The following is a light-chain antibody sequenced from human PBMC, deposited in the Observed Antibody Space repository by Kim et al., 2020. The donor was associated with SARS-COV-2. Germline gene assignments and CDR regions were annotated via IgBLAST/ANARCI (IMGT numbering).Light chain of an antibody. CDR2: DVS. V-gene: IGLV2-14*03. J-gene: IGLJ3*02. CDR1: SSDDGGYNY. Sequence: GQSIAISCPGTSSDDGGYNYVSWYQQHPRKAPKLIIYDVSNRPSGVSNRCSGAKSGNTASLTISGLQAEDEADYYCSSYTSSSTRVFGGGTQLTVL. CDR3: SSYTSSSTRV.